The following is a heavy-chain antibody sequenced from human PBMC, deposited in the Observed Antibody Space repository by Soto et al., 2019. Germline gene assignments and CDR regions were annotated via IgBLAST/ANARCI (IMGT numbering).Heavy chain of an antibody. V-gene: IGHV1-69*04. J-gene: IGHJ6*03. CDR1: GGTFSSYT. CDR3: ARDRPNMVRGVYYYYMDV. D-gene: IGHD3-10*01. Sequence: SVKVSCKASGGTFSSYTISWVRQAPGQGLEWMGRIIPILGIANYAQKFQGRVTITADKSTSTAYMELSSLRSEDTAVYYCARDRPNMVRGVYYYYMDVWGKGTTVTVSS. CDR2: IIPILGIA.